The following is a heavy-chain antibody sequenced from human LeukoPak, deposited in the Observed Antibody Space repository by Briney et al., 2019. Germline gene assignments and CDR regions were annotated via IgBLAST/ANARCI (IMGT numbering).Heavy chain of an antibody. CDR3: AGEDYGDYVASSAFDI. Sequence: VKVSCKASGGTFSSYAISWVRQAPGQGLEWMGGIIPIFGTANYAQKFQGRVTITADKSTSTAYMELSSLRSEDTAVYYCAGEDYGDYVASSAFDIWGQGTMVTVSS. J-gene: IGHJ3*02. D-gene: IGHD4-17*01. CDR2: IIPIFGTA. V-gene: IGHV1-69*06. CDR1: GGTFSSYA.